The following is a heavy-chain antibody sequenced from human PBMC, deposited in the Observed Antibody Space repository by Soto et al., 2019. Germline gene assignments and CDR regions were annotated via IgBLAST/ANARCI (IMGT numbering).Heavy chain of an antibody. V-gene: IGHV3-9*01. CDR3: AKDMGDGYNKAYYFDY. J-gene: IGHJ4*02. CDR2: ISWNSGSI. Sequence: GGSLRLSCAASGFTFDDYAMHWVRQAPGKGLEWVSGISWNSGSIGYADSVKGRFTISRDNAKNSLYLQMNSLRAEDTALYYCAKDMGDGYNKAYYFDYWGQGTLVTVSS. D-gene: IGHD5-12*01. CDR1: GFTFDDYA.